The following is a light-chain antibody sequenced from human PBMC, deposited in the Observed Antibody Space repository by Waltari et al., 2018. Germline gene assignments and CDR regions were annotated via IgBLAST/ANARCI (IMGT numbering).Light chain of an antibody. Sequence: QSALTQPPSVSGSPGQSVTISCTGTNSDIGFYNRVPWYQQSPGTAPKLMIYEVTNMPSGGPVRFSGSKSGDTASLTISGLQAEDEADYYCSSYTSSNTYLFGTGTKVTFL. CDR3: SSYTSSNTYL. V-gene: IGLV2-18*02. CDR2: EVT. CDR1: NSDIGFYNR. J-gene: IGLJ1*01.